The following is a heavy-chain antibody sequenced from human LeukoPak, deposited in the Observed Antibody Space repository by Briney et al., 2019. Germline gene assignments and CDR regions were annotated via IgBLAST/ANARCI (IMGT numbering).Heavy chain of an antibody. J-gene: IGHJ4*02. CDR1: AYSISSTNW. D-gene: IGHD5-18*01. V-gene: IGHV4-28*05. CDR2: IYYTGSI. Sequence: SETLSLTCAVSAYSISSTNWWGWIRQPPGKGLEWIGYIYYTGSIYYNPSLKSRVTMSVDTSKNHFSLKLSSVTAVDTAVYYCARTDSYGYYFDYWGQGTLVTVSS. CDR3: ARTDSYGYYFDY.